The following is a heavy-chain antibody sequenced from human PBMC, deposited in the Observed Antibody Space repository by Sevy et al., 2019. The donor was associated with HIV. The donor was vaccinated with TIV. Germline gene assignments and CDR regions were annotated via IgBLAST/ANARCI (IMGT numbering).Heavy chain of an antibody. CDR1: GFTFSSYS. CDR2: ISSSSSYI. CDR3: ARDPGDYDSSGYYYRYFQH. Sequence: GGSLRLSCAASGFTFSSYSMNWVRQAPGKGLEWVSSISSSSSYIYYADSVKGRFTISRDNAKNSLYLQMNSLGAEDTAVYYCARDPGDYDSSGYYYRYFQHWGLGTLVTVSS. V-gene: IGHV3-21*01. D-gene: IGHD3-22*01. J-gene: IGHJ1*01.